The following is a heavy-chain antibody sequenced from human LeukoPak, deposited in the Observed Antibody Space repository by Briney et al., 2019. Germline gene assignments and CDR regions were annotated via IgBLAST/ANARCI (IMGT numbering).Heavy chain of an antibody. CDR3: ARGYSSSWFDFAY. D-gene: IGHD6-13*01. J-gene: IGHJ4*02. Sequence: PGGSLRLSCAASGFTFSSYSMNWVRQAPAKGLEGVSYISSSSSTIYYADSVKGRFTISRDNAKNSLYLQMNSLRAEDTAVYYCARGYSSSWFDFAYWGQGTLVTVSS. V-gene: IGHV3-48*01. CDR1: GFTFSSYS. CDR2: ISSSSSTI.